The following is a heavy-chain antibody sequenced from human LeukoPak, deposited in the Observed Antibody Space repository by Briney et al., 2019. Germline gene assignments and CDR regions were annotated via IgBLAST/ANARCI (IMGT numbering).Heavy chain of an antibody. CDR1: GLTFSSFE. D-gene: IGHD5-18*01. J-gene: IGHJ4*02. V-gene: IGHV3-48*03. CDR2: MSSTGTTI. CDR3: ARVGRYGVDY. Sequence: GGSLRLSCAASGLTFSSFEMNWVRQAPGKGLAWISYMSSTGTTISYADSVKGRFTITRDNAKNSLYLQMNSLRVEDTAVYYCARVGRYGVDYWGQGTLVTVSS.